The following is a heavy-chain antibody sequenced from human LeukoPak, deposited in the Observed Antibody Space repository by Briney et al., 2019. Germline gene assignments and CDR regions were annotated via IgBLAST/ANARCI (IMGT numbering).Heavy chain of an antibody. V-gene: IGHV1-18*01. CDR3: ARDTYYYDSNGPYYTYYYGMDL. Sequence: ASVKVSCKASGYTFSVYGIRWVRQAPGQGLEWMGWISAFNGNTNYAQRLQGRVTMTTDTSTSTAYMELRSLRSDDTAVYYCARDTYYYDSNGPYYTYYYGMDLWGQGTTVTVSS. CDR1: GYTFSVYG. J-gene: IGHJ6*02. D-gene: IGHD3-22*01. CDR2: ISAFNGNT.